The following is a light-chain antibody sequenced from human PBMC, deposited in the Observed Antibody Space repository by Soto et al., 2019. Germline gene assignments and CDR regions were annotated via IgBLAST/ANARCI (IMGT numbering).Light chain of an antibody. V-gene: IGKV1-27*01. Sequence: DIQMTQSPSSLTASVGDRVTITCRASQGISNYLAWYQQKPGKVPKLLIYAASTLQSGVPSRFSGSGSGTDFTLTISSLQPEDVATYYCQKYNSASLLTFGGGTKVEIK. CDR1: QGISNY. CDR2: AAS. CDR3: QKYNSASLLT. J-gene: IGKJ4*01.